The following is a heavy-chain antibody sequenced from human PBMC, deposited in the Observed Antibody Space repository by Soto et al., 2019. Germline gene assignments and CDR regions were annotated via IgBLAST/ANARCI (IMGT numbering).Heavy chain of an antibody. CDR1: GGSISSGGYY. D-gene: IGHD4-17*01. J-gene: IGHJ3*02. CDR3: AREQDYGDLDDAFDI. V-gene: IGHV4-61*08. CDR2: IYYSGST. Sequence: PSETLSLTCTVSGGSISSGGYYWSWIRQTPGKGLEWIGYIYYSGSTNYNPSLKSRVTISVDTSKNQFSLKLSSVTAADTAVYYCAREQDYGDLDDAFDIWGQGTMVTVSS.